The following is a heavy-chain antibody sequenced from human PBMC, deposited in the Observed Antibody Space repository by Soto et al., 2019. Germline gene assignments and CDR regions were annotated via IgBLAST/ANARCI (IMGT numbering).Heavy chain of an antibody. D-gene: IGHD3-22*01. J-gene: IGHJ4*02. CDR3: ARGGGRDYYDSSGYYRFDY. CDR1: GYTFTSYY. Sequence: PSVKVSCKASGYTFTSYYMHWVRQAPGQGLEWMGIINPSGGSTSYAQKFQGRVTMTRDTSTSTVYMELSSLRSEDTAVYYCARGGGRDYYDSSGYYRFDYWGQGTLVTVSS. V-gene: IGHV1-46*01. CDR2: INPSGGST.